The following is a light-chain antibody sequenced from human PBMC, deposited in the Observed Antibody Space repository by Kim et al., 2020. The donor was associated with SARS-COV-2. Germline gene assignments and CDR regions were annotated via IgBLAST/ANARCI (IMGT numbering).Light chain of an antibody. CDR1: KSISCY. V-gene: IGKV1-39*01. CDR2: AAY. Sequence: ASVGNSVTITCRASKSISCYLNWYQQKPVKAPKLLIYAAYSLQSRVPSRCSGSGSRTDFTLTISILQPEDFATYYCQQSYSTPWTFGQGTKVDIK. J-gene: IGKJ1*01. CDR3: QQSYSTPWT.